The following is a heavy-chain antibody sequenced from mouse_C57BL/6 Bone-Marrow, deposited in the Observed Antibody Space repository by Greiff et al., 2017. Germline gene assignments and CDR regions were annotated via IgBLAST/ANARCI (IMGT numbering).Heavy chain of an antibody. Sequence: VKVVESGPGLVAPSQSLSIPCTVSGFSLTSYGVDWVRQPPGTGLEWLGVIWGGGSTNYHSALMSRLSISKDNSKSQFFLKMNSLLTDDPAMYYCAKHTRNYPFADWGQVALVTVSA. J-gene: IGHJ3*01. CDR3: AKHTRNYPFAD. D-gene: IGHD2-1*01. V-gene: IGHV2-9*01. CDR1: GFSLTSYG. CDR2: IWGGGST.